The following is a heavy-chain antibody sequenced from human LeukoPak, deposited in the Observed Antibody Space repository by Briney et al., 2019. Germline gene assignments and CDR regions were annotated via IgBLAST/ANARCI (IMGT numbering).Heavy chain of an antibody. V-gene: IGHV3-11*01. CDR3: ARSIGSYYTMDV. J-gene: IGHJ6*02. CDR1: GFSLSDYY. Sequence: PGGSLRLSCVACGFSLSDYYMNWIRQAPGGGLEWVSYISGSGSDLYYADSVKGRFTISRDNAKNSLYLQMNSLRAEDTAVYYCARSIGSYYTMDVWGQGTTVTVSS. D-gene: IGHD3-22*01. CDR2: ISGSGSDL.